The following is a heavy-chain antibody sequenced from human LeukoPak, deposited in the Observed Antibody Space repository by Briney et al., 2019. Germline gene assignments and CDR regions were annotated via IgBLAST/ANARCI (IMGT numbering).Heavy chain of an antibody. D-gene: IGHD3-10*01. CDR3: AESREISRLGITMVRGVIKV. CDR2: ISSSGGTI. J-gene: IGHJ4*02. CDR1: GFTFSSSE. V-gene: IGHV3-48*03. Sequence: SGGSLRLSCAASGFTFSSSEMNWVRQAPGKGLEWVSYISSSGGTISYADSVKGRFTISRDNAKNSLYLQMNSLRSEDTAVYYCAESREISRLGITMVRGVIKVWGQGTLVTVSS.